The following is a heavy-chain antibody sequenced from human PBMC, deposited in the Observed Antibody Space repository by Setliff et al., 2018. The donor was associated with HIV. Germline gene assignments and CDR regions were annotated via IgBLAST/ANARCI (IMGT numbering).Heavy chain of an antibody. CDR2: IDPDRGEA. CDR3: ARDLYYYDSSGPPDAFDI. Sequence: GASVKVSCKVSGYTFPDYYMQWVRQAPGKGLEWMGLIDPDRGEAVYAEKFQGRVTITADRSKDIAYMKLSSLRYEDTAVYYCARDLYYYDSSGPPDAFDIWGQGTMVTVSS. D-gene: IGHD3-22*01. J-gene: IGHJ3*02. CDR1: GYTFPDYY. V-gene: IGHV1-69-2*01.